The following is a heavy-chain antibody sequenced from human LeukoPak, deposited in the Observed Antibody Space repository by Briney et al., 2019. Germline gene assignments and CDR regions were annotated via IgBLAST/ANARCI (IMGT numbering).Heavy chain of an antibody. J-gene: IGHJ3*02. D-gene: IGHD3-22*01. V-gene: IGHV4-4*07. CDR2: IYTSGST. CDR1: GGSISSYY. Sequence: KSSETLSLTCTVSGGSISSYYWSWIRQPAGKGLEWIGRIYTSGSTNYNPSLKSRVTMSVDTSKNQFSLKLSSVTAADTAVYYCARDPPYYYDSSGDDAFDIWGQGTMVTVSS. CDR3: ARDPPYYYDSSGDDAFDI.